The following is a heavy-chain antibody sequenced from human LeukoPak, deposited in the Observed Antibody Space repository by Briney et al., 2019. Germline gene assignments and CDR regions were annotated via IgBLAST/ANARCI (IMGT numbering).Heavy chain of an antibody. J-gene: IGHJ6*03. CDR2: IHHSGST. Sequence: PSETLSLTCALSGGSISSNDWWSWVRQPPGKGLEWIGEIHHSGSTNYNPSLKSRVIISVDKSKNQFSLKLSSVTAADTAVYYCARLGSGFGVVINYYYYYMDVWGKGTTVTVSS. D-gene: IGHD3-3*01. CDR3: ARLGSGFGVVINYYYYYMDV. V-gene: IGHV4-4*02. CDR1: GGSISSNDW.